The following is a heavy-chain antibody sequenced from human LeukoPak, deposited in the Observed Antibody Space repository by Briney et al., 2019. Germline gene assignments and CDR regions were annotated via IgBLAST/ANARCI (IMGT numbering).Heavy chain of an antibody. D-gene: IGHD2-21*02. CDR2: IIPIFGTA. V-gene: IGHV1-69*05. CDR3: ARNLAYCGGDCYSPFDY. Sequence: SAKVSCKASGGTFSSYAISWVRQAPGQGLEWMGRIIPIFGTANYAQKFQGRVTITTDESTSTAYMELSSLRSEDTAVYYCARNLAYCGGDCYSPFDYWGQGTLVTVSS. CDR1: GGTFSSYA. J-gene: IGHJ4*02.